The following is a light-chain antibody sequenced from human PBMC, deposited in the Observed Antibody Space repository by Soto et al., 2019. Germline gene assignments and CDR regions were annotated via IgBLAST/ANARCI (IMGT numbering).Light chain of an antibody. V-gene: IGKV1-13*02. CDR2: DAS. CDR3: QQFSSYPLT. J-gene: IGKJ4*01. Sequence: AIQLTQSPSSLSASVGTGVTITCRASQGISSALAWYQQKPGKAPNLLISDASTLDRGVPSRFSGSGSGTDFTLTISSLQPEDVATDYCQQFSSYPLTFGGGTKVEIK. CDR1: QGISSA.